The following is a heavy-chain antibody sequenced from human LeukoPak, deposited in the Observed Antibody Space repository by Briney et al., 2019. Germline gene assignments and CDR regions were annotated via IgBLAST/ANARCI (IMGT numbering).Heavy chain of an antibody. CDR2: IKEDGSEK. V-gene: IGHV3-7*01. CDR1: GFTFSSYW. J-gene: IGHJ1*01. D-gene: IGHD2-15*01. CDR3: ARPPRRGNVGYFHD. Sequence: GGSLRLSCVASGFTFSSYWMSWVRQAPGKGLEWVADIKEDGSEKYYVDSVKGQFTISRDNAKNSLYLRMNSLRAEDTAVYYCARPPRRGNVGYFHDWGQGTLVTVSS.